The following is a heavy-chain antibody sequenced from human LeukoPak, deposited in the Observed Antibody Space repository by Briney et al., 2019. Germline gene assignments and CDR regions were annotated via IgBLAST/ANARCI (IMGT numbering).Heavy chain of an antibody. D-gene: IGHD3-10*01. CDR1: GGSISSYY. CDR3: ASLMVRGQNFDY. Sequence: SETLSLTCTVSGGSISSYYWSWIRQPPGKGLEWIGYIYYSGSTYYNPSLKSRVTISVDTSKDQFSLKLSSVTAADTAVYYCASLMVRGQNFDYWGQGTLVTVSS. J-gene: IGHJ4*02. V-gene: IGHV4-59*08. CDR2: IYYSGST.